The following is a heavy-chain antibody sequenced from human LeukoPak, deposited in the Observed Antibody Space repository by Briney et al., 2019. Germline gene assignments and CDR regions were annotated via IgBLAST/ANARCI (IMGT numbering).Heavy chain of an antibody. CDR3: AREGYGDYGAYYFDY. Sequence: PGGSLRLSCAASGFTFSSYGMHWVRQAPGKGLEWVAVIWYDGSNKYYADSVKGRFTISRDNSKNTLYLQMNSLRAEDTAVYYCAREGYGDYGAYYFDYWGQGTLVTVSS. CDR2: IWYDGSNK. J-gene: IGHJ4*02. CDR1: GFTFSSYG. V-gene: IGHV3-33*01. D-gene: IGHD4-17*01.